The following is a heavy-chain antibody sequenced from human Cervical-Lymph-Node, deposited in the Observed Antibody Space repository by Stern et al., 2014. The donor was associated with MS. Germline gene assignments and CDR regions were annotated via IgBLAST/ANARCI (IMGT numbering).Heavy chain of an antibody. Sequence: VQLVESGAEVKKPGASVTVSCKTSGYTFTNDYIHWVRQAPGQGPEWMGIINPSDGSTTYAPKFQARVTMTTDTSTKTAYMELHSLTSDDTAMYYCARGGATSILLPGIYWGQGTLVTVSS. V-gene: IGHV1-46*01. CDR3: ARGGATSILLPGIY. D-gene: IGHD1-1*01. J-gene: IGHJ4*02. CDR2: INPSDGST. CDR1: GYTFTNDY.